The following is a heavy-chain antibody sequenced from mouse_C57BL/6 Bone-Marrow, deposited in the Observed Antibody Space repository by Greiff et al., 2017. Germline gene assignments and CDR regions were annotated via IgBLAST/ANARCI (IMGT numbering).Heavy chain of an antibody. J-gene: IGHJ3*01. V-gene: IGHV1-81*01. CDR1: GYTFTSYG. CDR3: ARPLLLRSWFAY. Sequence: QVQLQQSGAELARPGASVKLSCKASGYTFTSYGISWVKQRTGQGLEWIGEIYPRSGNTYYNAKFKGKATLTADKSPSTAYMELRSLTSEDSAVYFCARPLLLRSWFAYWGQGTLVTVSA. D-gene: IGHD1-1*01. CDR2: IYPRSGNT.